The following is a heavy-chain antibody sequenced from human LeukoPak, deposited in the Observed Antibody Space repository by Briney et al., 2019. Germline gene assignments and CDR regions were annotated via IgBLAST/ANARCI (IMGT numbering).Heavy chain of an antibody. D-gene: IGHD3-22*01. Sequence: ETLSLTCTVSGGSISSSSYYWGWIRQPPGKGLEWIGSIYYSGSTYYNPSLKSRVTISVDTSKNQFSLKLSSVTAADTAVYYCAEEDSSGYYGRGWFDPWGQGTLVTVSS. CDR1: GGSISSSSYY. V-gene: IGHV4-39*07. CDR3: AEEDSSGYYGRGWFDP. J-gene: IGHJ5*02. CDR2: IYYSGST.